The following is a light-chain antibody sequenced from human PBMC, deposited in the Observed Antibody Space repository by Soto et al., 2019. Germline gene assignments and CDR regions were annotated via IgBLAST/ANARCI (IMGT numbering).Light chain of an antibody. CDR2: ELT. J-gene: IGLJ2*01. CDR3: SSYAGSNNVI. CDR1: SSDIGGYDY. Sequence: HSVLTQPHSASGSPGQTVTISCTGTSSDIGGYDYVSWFQHHPGRAPKLMIYELTKRPSGVPDRFSGSRSGNTASLTVSGLPAEDEADYYCSSYAGSNNVIFGGGTKLTVL. V-gene: IGLV2-8*01.